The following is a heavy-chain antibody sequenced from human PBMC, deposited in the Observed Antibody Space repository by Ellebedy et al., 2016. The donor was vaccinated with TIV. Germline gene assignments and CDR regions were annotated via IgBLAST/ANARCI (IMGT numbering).Heavy chain of an antibody. J-gene: IGHJ4*02. CDR1: GFTFSSYA. V-gene: IGHV3-23*01. CDR2: ISGSGGST. D-gene: IGHD3-22*01. Sequence: GESLKISXAASGFTFSSYAMSWVRQAPGKGLQWVSGISGSGGSTYYADSVKGRFTISRDNSKNTLYLQMYSLRPEDTAVYYCVRRDYDSSGDFWGKHFEYWGQGALVTVSS. CDR3: VRRDYDSSGDFWGKHFEY.